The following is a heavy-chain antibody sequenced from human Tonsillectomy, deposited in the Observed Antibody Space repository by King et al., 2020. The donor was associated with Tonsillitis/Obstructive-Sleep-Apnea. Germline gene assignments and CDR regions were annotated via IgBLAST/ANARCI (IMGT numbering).Heavy chain of an antibody. J-gene: IGHJ6*02. V-gene: IGHV3-7*03. CDR3: ARDLFTMIRGRMDV. CDR1: GFTFSDYW. D-gene: IGHD3-10*01. Sequence: QLVQSGGGLVQPGGSLRLSCAASGFTFSDYWMSWVRQAPGTGLEWVGNIKQDGREKYYVDSVKGRFTISRDNAKNSVYLQMNSLRAEDTAVYYCARDLFTMIRGRMDVWGQGTTVTVSS. CDR2: IKQDGREK.